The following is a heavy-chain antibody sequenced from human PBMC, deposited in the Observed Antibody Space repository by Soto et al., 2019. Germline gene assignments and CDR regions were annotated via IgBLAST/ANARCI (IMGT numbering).Heavy chain of an antibody. Sequence: PGWSLRLSCAASGFTFSSYGMHWVRQAPGKGLEWVAFIWYDGSNKYYADSVKGRFTISRDNSKNTLYLQMNSLRAEDTAVYYCAKDLDIVVVVAALQHWGQGTLVTVSS. D-gene: IGHD2-15*01. CDR3: AKDLDIVVVVAALQH. CDR2: IWYDGSNK. J-gene: IGHJ1*01. V-gene: IGHV3-33*06. CDR1: GFTFSSYG.